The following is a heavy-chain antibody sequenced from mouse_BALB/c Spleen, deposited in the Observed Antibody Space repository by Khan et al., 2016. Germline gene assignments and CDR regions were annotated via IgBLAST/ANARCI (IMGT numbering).Heavy chain of an antibody. J-gene: IGHJ3*01. D-gene: IGHD2-12*01. CDR2: ISYSGRT. V-gene: IGHV3-8*02. CDR3: TDAQLRRAWFTY. Sequence: EVQLQESGPSLVKPSQTLSLTCSVTGDSITSGYWNWIRKFPGNKLEYMGYISYSGRTYYNPSLKSRVSITRDTSKNQYYLQLNSVTTEDTATNYCTDAQLRRAWFTYWGQGTLVTVSA. CDR1: GDSITSGY.